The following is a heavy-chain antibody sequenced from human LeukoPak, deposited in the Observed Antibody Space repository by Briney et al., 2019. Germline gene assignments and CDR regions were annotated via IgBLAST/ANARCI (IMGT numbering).Heavy chain of an antibody. CDR3: ARGRTGYQLLPTKKNYSYYYVDV. V-gene: IGHV4-34*01. CDR1: GESFSGYY. Sequence: SETLSLTCDVYGESFSGYYWSWIRQPPGKGLEWIGEVNHSGSTNYNPSLKRRVTISLDTSKNQFSLKLSSVTAADTAMYFCARGRTGYQLLPTKKNYSYYYVDVWGKGTSVTVSS. D-gene: IGHD2-2*01. J-gene: IGHJ6*03. CDR2: VNHSGST.